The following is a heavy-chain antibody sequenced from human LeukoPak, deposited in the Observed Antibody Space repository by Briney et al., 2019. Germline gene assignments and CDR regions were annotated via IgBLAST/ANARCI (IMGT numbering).Heavy chain of an antibody. J-gene: IGHJ3*02. V-gene: IGHV1-3*01. CDR3: ARESPQQSDAFDI. D-gene: IGHD6-13*01. Sequence: KFQGRVTITRDTSASTAYMELSSLRSEDTAVYYCARESPQQSDAFDIWGQGTMVTVSS.